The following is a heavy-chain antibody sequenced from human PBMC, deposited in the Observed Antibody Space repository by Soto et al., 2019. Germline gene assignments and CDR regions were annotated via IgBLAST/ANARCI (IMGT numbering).Heavy chain of an antibody. V-gene: IGHV4-4*02. D-gene: IGHD2-2*01. CDR2: IYHSGST. J-gene: IGHJ5*02. CDR3: ARRHCSSTSCSGKYAWFDP. Sequence: SETLSLTCAVSGGSISSSNWWTWVRQPPGKGLEWIGEIYHSGSTNYNLSLKSRVTISVDKSKKQFSLKLESVTAADTAVYYCARRHCSSTSCSGKYAWFDPWGQGTLVIVSS. CDR1: GGSISSSNW.